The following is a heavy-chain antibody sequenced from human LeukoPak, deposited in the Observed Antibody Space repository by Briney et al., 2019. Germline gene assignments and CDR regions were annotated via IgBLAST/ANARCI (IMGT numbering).Heavy chain of an antibody. V-gene: IGHV3-7*01. J-gene: IGHJ4*02. CDR1: GFTLSSYW. Sequence: GGSLRLSCAASGFTLSSYWMSWVRQAPGKGLEWVANIKQDGSEKYYVDSVKGRFTISRDNAKNSLYLQMNSLRAEDTAVYYCARGLYVGKWGQGTLVTVSS. CDR3: ARGLYVGK. CDR2: IKQDGSEK. D-gene: IGHD3-16*01.